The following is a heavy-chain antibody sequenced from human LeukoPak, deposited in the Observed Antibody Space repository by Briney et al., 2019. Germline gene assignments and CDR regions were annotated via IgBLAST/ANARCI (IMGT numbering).Heavy chain of an antibody. V-gene: IGHV3-43*01. D-gene: IGHD3-22*01. J-gene: IGHJ4*02. CDR1: GLTFDDYT. Sequence: PGGSLRLSCAASGLTFDDYTMHWVRQAPGKGLEWVSLISWDGGSTYYADSVKGRFTISRDNSENSLYLQMNSLRTEDTALYYCAKDIAGGPYYYDSSGYCLDYWGQGTLVTVSS. CDR3: AKDIAGGPYYYDSSGYCLDY. CDR2: ISWDGGST.